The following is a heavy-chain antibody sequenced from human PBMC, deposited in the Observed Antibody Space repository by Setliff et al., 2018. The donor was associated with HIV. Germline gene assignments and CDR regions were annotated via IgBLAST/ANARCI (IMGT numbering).Heavy chain of an antibody. CDR2: IYYSGTT. CDR1: GGSISSSSYY. CDR3: ARNAYSSSWYSTGDDFDA. V-gene: IGHV4-39*01. D-gene: IGHD6-13*01. Sequence: SETLSLTCTVSGGSISSSSYYWGWIRQPPGKGLEWIGSIYYSGTTYYNPSLKSRVTISVDRSKNQFSLKLGSVTTAETAVYYCARNAYSSSWYSTGDDFDAWGQGALVTVSS. J-gene: IGHJ5*02.